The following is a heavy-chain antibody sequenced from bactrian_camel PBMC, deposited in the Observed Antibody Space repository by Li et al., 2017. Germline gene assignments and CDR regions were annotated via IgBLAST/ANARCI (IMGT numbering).Heavy chain of an antibody. D-gene: IGHD6*01. CDR3: AAGELVWYNY. J-gene: IGHJ4*01. V-gene: IGHV3S55*01. CDR2: IDSSGSA. Sequence: QVQLVESGGGSVQAGGSLRLSCAASAHAYSSYCLGWSRQAPGKEREGVAAIDSSGSATYTDSVKGRFTISLDNSEKTLYLQMNSLKPEDTAVYYCAAGELVWYNYWGQGTQVTVS. CDR1: AHAYSSYC.